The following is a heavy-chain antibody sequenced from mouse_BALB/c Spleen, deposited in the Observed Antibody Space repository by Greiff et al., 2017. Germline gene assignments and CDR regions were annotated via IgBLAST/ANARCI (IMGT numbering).Heavy chain of an antibody. CDR1: GFTFSSYA. D-gene: IGHD1-3*01. Sequence: DVKLVESGGGLVKPGGSLKLSCAASGFTFSSYAMSWVRQTPEKRLEWVASISSGGSTYYPDSVKGRFTISRDNARNILYLQMSSLRSEDTAMYYCARGDNLYYFDYWGQGTTLTVSS. CDR3: ARGDNLYYFDY. J-gene: IGHJ2*01. CDR2: ISSGGST. V-gene: IGHV5-6-5*01.